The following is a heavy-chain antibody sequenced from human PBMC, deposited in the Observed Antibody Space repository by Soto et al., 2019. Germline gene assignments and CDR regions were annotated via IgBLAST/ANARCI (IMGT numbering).Heavy chain of an antibody. V-gene: IGHV1-69*01. CDR1: GGTFSSYA. Sequence: QVQLVQSGAEVKKPGSSVKVSCKASGGTFSSYAISWVRQAPGQGLEWMGGIIPIFGTANYAQKFQGRVTITADESTSTAYMELSSLRSEDTAVYYCAIGATYYDILTGYYIWFAPWGQGTLVTVSS. CDR2: IIPIFGTA. J-gene: IGHJ5*02. CDR3: AIGATYYDILTGYYIWFAP. D-gene: IGHD3-9*01.